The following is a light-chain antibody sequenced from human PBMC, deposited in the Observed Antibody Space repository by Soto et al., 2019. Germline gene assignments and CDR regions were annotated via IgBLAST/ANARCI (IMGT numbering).Light chain of an antibody. J-gene: IGKJ1*01. V-gene: IGKV1-5*01. CDR3: QQYNTYPWT. CDR1: QSISRW. Sequence: DIQMTQSTSTLSASVVYIVTITCRASQSISRWLAWYPQKSGKAPKFLIYDAPSLESGVPSRFSGSGSGTEFTLNISTLQPDDFATYYCQQYNTYPWTFAQGTKV. CDR2: DAP.